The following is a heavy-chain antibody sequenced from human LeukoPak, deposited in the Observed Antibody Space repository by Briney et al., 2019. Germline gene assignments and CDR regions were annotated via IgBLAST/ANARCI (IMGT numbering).Heavy chain of an antibody. CDR1: GDSVSSNSAA. Sequence: SQTLSLTCAISGDSVSSNSAAWNWIRQSPSRGLEWLGRTYYRSKWYNDYAVSVKSRITINPDTSKNQFSLQLNSVTPEDTAVYYCAGDSRYSSGWYGDYYYYYMDVWGKGTTVTVSS. D-gene: IGHD6-19*01. J-gene: IGHJ6*03. CDR2: TYYRSKWYN. CDR3: AGDSRYSSGWYGDYYYYYMDV. V-gene: IGHV6-1*01.